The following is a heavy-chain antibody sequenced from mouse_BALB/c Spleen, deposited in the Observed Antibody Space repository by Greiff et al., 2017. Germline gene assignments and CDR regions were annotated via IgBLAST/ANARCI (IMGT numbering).Heavy chain of an antibody. V-gene: IGHV3-2*02. Sequence: EVKLQESGPGLVKPSQSLSLTCTVTGYSITSDYAWNWIRQFPGNKLEWMGYISYSGSTSYNPSLKSRISITRDTSKNQFFLQLNSVTTEDTATYYCARGMGAMDYWGQGTSVTVSS. CDR2: ISYSGST. CDR1: GYSITSDYA. CDR3: ARGMGAMDY. J-gene: IGHJ4*01. D-gene: IGHD2-3*01.